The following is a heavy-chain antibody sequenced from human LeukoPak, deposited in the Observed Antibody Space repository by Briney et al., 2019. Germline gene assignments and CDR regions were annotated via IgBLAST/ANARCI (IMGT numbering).Heavy chain of an antibody. Sequence: ASVSVSCKASGYTFITYYVHWVRQAPGQGLEWMGIINPSGGSTTYAQKFQGRVTMTRDTSTSTVYMELSSLRSEDTAVYYCARDSGGRYGGDYWGQGTLVTVSS. CDR3: ARDSGGRYGGDY. D-gene: IGHD2-15*01. CDR1: GYTFITYY. V-gene: IGHV1-46*01. CDR2: INPSGGST. J-gene: IGHJ4*02.